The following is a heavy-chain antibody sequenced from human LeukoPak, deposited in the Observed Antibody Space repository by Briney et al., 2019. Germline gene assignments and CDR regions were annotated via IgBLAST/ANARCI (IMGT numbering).Heavy chain of an antibody. CDR1: GFTFSSCW. CDR2: INSDRSDT. J-gene: IGHJ4*02. Sequence: GGSLRLSCAASGFTFSSCWMHWVRQVPGKGLVWVARINSDRSDTACADSVKGRFTISRDNAKDTLRLQMNSLRVEDTAVYHCARSGVGYSFDHWGQGIPVTVSS. D-gene: IGHD3-22*01. CDR3: ARSGVGYSFDH. V-gene: IGHV3-74*01.